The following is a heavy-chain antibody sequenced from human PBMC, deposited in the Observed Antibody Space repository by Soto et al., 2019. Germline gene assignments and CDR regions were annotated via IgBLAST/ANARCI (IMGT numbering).Heavy chain of an antibody. V-gene: IGHV3-23*01. Sequence: GESLKISCAASGFTFSSYAMSWVRQAPGKGLEWVSAISGSGGSTYYADSVKGRFTISRDNSKNTLYLQMNSLRAEDTAVYYCTRQQNFMDAFDIWGQGTMVTVSS. J-gene: IGHJ3*02. CDR2: ISGSGGST. CDR1: GFTFSSYA. CDR3: TRQQNFMDAFDI.